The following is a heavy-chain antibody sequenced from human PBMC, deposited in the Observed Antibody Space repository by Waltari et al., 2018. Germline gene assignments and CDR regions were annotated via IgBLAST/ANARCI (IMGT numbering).Heavy chain of an antibody. D-gene: IGHD1-26*01. Sequence: QVQLVQSESELKKPGASVKIACKASGYTFTNFAIDWLRQAPGQGLEWMGWIITATGNPTYARDFTGRFDFSLDTSVSTAYLQISSLKTEDTAVYFCARDRVVGATDWGYWGQGTLVTVSS. J-gene: IGHJ4*02. CDR1: GYTFTNFA. V-gene: IGHV7-4-1*02. CDR2: IITATGNP. CDR3: ARDRVVGATDWGY.